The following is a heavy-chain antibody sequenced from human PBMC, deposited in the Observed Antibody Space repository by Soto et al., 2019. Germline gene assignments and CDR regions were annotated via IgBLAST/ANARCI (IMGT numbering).Heavy chain of an antibody. J-gene: IGHJ5*02. CDR1: GGSISSYY. V-gene: IGHV4-59*01. Sequence: SETLSLTCTVSGGSISSYYWSWIRQPPGKGLEWIGYIYYSGSTNYNPSLKSRVTISVDTSKNQFSLKLSSVTAADTAVYYCARGVTMVRGVIITYWFDPWGQGTLVTVSS. D-gene: IGHD3-10*01. CDR2: IYYSGST. CDR3: ARGVTMVRGVIITYWFDP.